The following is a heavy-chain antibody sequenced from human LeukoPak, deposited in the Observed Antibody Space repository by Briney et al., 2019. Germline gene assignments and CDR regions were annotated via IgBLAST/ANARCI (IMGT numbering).Heavy chain of an antibody. CDR3: ARDGGAATPYDY. CDR2: IRYDGSNK. CDR1: GFTFSSYG. D-gene: IGHD2-15*01. V-gene: IGHV3-30*02. Sequence: PGGSLRLSCAASGFTFSSYGMHWVRQAPGKGLEWVAFIRYDGSNKYYADSVKGRFTISRDNAKSTVYLQMNSLTAEDTAVYYCARDGGAATPYDYWGQGTLVTVSS. J-gene: IGHJ4*02.